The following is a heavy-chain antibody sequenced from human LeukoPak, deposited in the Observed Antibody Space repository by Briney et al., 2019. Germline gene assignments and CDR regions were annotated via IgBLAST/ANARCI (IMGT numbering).Heavy chain of an antibody. D-gene: IGHD6-13*01. J-gene: IGHJ3*02. CDR2: INHSGST. Sequence: PSETLSLTCAVYGGSFSGYYWSWIRQPPGKGLEWIGEINHSGSTNYNPSLKSRVTISVDTSKNQFSLKLSSVTAADTAVYYCAREGSSSWYASNAFDIWGQGTMVTVSS. V-gene: IGHV4-34*01. CDR3: AREGSSSWYASNAFDI. CDR1: GGSFSGYY.